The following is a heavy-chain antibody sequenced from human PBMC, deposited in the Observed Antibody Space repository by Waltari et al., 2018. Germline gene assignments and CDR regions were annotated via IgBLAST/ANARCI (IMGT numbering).Heavy chain of an antibody. V-gene: IGHV3-7*03. CDR3: SDPPSDF. CDR1: GFTYGNHW. Sequence: EVQLVESGGGLVQPGGSLRLACKASGFTYGNHWMSWVRQAPGKGLEWVASIKEDGSETNYVESVKGRFTISRDNARNSLYLQMNSLRAEDTAVYYCSDPPSDFWGQGKLVIVSS. CDR2: IKEDGSET. J-gene: IGHJ4*02. D-gene: IGHD2-21*01.